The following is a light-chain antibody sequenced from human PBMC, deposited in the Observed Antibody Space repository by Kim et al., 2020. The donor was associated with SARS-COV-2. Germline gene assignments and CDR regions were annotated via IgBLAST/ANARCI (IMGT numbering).Light chain of an antibody. V-gene: IGKV3-20*01. CDR3: QVYGRSPPLT. CDR1: QSVSPY. J-gene: IGKJ3*01. CDR2: GAS. Sequence: PPGERPTLSCRASQSVSPYFACYQHQPRQDPTLLIYGASTSTTAIPPNFSGSGSGTAFTLLISRMQHQDFAVYYCQVYGRSPPLTFGPGTRVDIK.